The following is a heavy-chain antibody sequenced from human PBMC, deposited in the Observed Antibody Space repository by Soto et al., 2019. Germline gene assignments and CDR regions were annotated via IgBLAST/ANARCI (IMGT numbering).Heavy chain of an antibody. CDR3: AILFDLGDYEDFDI. V-gene: IGHV4-39*02. CDR1: VFSMTSNIYY. CDR2: IHYLFSD. J-gene: IGHJ3*02. D-gene: IGHD4-17*01. Sequence: SDTLSLTCTFSVFSMTSNIYYLCFLRQTPWNGLEYIVSIHYLFSDWYNKSLKIRVAISVDTSKNTFYLRVTSVTAAETAMYFCAILFDLGDYEDFDIWGQGKMVTVSS.